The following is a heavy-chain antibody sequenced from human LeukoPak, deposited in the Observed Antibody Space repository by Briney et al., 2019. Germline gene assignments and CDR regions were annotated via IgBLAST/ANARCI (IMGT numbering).Heavy chain of an antibody. V-gene: IGHV4-39*01. CDR3: AKSYCDYVDAFDM. CDR2: IHYSGRS. CDR1: FGSISSSNNY. J-gene: IGHJ3*02. Sequence: PSETLTLTCTVSFGSISSSNNYWGRIRQPPGKGLEWIGSIHYSGRSYHNPSLKSRATVDTSKNQISLKLSSVTAADTAVYYCAKSYCDYVDAFDMWGRGTLVTVSS. D-gene: IGHD3-16*01.